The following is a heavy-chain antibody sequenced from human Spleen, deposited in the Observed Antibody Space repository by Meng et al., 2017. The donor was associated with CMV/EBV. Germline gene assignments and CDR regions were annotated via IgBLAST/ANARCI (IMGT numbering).Heavy chain of an antibody. D-gene: IGHD3-10*01. Sequence: ASVKVSCKASGYTFTGYYIHWVRQAPGQGLEWMGWINPNSGVTNYAQKFQGRVTMTRDTSITTAYMELSRLRSDDTAVYYCARVIYGSGSEYYFDYWGQGTLVTVSS. CDR2: INPNSGVT. CDR1: GYTFTGYY. J-gene: IGHJ4*02. V-gene: IGHV1-2*02. CDR3: ARVIYGSGSEYYFDY.